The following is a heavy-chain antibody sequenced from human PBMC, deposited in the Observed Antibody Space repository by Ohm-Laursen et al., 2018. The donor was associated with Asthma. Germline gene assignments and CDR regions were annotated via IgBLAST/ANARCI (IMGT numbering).Heavy chain of an antibody. D-gene: IGHD4-23*01. J-gene: IGHJ2*01. CDR1: GGSITSGDYY. CDR2: ISYSGSN. Sequence: TLSLTCPVSGGSITSGDYYWSWIRQPPGKGLEWVGYISYSGSNYYNPSLKSRVTISIDTSKNQFSLKLRSVTAADTAVYYCASDYGGSSDYFGLWGGGTLVTVSS. V-gene: IGHV4-30-4*01. CDR3: ASDYGGSSDYFGL.